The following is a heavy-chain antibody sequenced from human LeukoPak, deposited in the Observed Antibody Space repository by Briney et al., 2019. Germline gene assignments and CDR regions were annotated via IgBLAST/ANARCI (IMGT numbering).Heavy chain of an antibody. CDR3: ASLTYYYDSSGRDAFDI. CDR2: INPSGGST. J-gene: IGHJ3*02. Sequence: ASVKVSCKASGYTFTSYDINWVRQATGQGLEWMGIINPSGGSTSYAQKFQGRVTMTRDTSTSTVYMELSSLRSEDTAVYYCASLTYYYDSSGRDAFDIWGQGTMVTVSS. V-gene: IGHV1-46*01. CDR1: GYTFTSYD. D-gene: IGHD3-22*01.